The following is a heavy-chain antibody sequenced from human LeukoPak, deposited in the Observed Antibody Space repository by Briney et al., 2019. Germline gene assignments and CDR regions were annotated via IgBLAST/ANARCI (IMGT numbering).Heavy chain of an antibody. CDR2: MNHSGST. CDR1: APSFSGYY. D-gene: IGHD3-9*01. J-gene: IGHJ3*02. CDR3: AAATYYDILTGTTDAFDI. Sequence: PSETLSLTCAVYAPSFSGYYWSWIRQHPGKGLEWLGEMNHSGSTNYHPSLKSRVTISVDTSKNQFSLKLSYVTAADTAVYYCAAATYYDILTGTTDAFDIWGQGTMVTVSS. V-gene: IGHV4-34*01.